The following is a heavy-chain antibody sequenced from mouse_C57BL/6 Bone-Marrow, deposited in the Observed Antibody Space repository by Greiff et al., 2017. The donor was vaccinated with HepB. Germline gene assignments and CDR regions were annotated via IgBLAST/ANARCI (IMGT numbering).Heavy chain of an antibody. CDR2: IYPRSGNT. CDR1: GYTFTSYG. D-gene: IGHD1-1*01. CDR3: ARRTLLLRFAWCAY. V-gene: IGHV1-81*01. J-gene: IGHJ3*01. Sequence: QVQLQQSGAELARPGASVKLSCKASGYTFTSYGISWVKQRTGQGLEWIGEIYPRSGNTYYNEKFKGKATLTADKSSSTAYIELRSLTSDDSAVYFCARRTLLLRFAWCAYWGQGTLVTVSA.